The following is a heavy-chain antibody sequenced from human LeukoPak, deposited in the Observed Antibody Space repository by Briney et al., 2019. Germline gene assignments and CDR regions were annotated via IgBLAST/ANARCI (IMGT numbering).Heavy chain of an antibody. CDR3: AKEELMGSACDM. Sequence: GGCLRLSCAASGLTFSSYWMSWVRQAPGKGLGWVANIKQDGSEKYYVDSVKGRFTISRDNAKNSLYLQMNSLRADGTAVYYCAKEELMGSACDMWGQGTMVTVSS. D-gene: IGHD2-8*01. CDR1: GLTFSSYW. CDR2: IKQDGSEK. V-gene: IGHV3-7*05. J-gene: IGHJ3*02.